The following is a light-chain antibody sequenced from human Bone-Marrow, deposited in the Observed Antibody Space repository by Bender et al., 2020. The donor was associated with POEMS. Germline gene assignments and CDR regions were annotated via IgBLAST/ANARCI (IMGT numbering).Light chain of an antibody. CDR1: SSDVGGYNY. J-gene: IGLJ2*01. CDR3: NSYTNDRVL. V-gene: IGLV2-8*01. CDR2: EVT. Sequence: QSALTQPPSASGSPGQSVTISCTGTSSDVGGYNYVSWFQQHPGKAPKLMIYEVTKRPSGVSGRFSGSTSGNTASLTISGLQTEDEADYYCNSYTNDRVLFGGGTKLTVL.